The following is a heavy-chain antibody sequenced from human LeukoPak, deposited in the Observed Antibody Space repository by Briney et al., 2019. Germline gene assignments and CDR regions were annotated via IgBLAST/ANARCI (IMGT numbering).Heavy chain of an antibody. J-gene: IGHJ3*02. CDR2: INPNSGGT. CDR3: ARVREGSWYVFDI. CDR1: GYTFTGYY. D-gene: IGHD6-13*01. V-gene: IGHV1-2*02. Sequence: ASVKVSCKASGYTFTGYYMNWVRQAPGQGLEWMGWINPNSGGTKYAQKFQGRITMTRDTSISTAYMELSRLRSDDTAVYYCARVREGSWYVFDIWGQGTMVTVSS.